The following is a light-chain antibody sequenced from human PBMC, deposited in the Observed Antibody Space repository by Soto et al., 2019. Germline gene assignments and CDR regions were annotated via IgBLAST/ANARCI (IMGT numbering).Light chain of an antibody. J-gene: IGKJ2*01. V-gene: IGKV3-15*01. Sequence: EMVLTQSPATLSVSPGERATLSCRASQSVDSNLARYQQKPGQSPRLIIYDVSTRVTGIPARFSGGGSGTEFTLTISSLQSEDVAVYYCQHHNNWPPYTFGQGTKLEIK. CDR2: DVS. CDR1: QSVDSN. CDR3: QHHNNWPPYT.